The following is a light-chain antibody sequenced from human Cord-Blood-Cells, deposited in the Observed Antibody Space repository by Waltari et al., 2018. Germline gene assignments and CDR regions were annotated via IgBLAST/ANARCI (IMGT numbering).Light chain of an antibody. CDR2: GNK. V-gene: IGLV1-47*01. CDR3: AAWDDSLSGWV. CDR1: SSNIGSNY. J-gene: IGLJ3*02. Sequence: QSVLTQPPSASGTPGQRVTISCSGSSSNIGSNYVYWYQQLPGTAPKLLIYGNKRRPSGSPDRFSGSKSGTSASLAISGLRSEDEADYYCAAWDDSLSGWVFGGGTKLTVL.